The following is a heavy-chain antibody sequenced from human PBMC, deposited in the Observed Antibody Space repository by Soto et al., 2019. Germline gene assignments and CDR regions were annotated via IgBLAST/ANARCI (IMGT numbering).Heavy chain of an antibody. CDR2: ISYDGSNK. CDR3: AKESLSYYDPTPD. J-gene: IGHJ4*02. CDR1: GFTFSSYG. V-gene: IGHV3-30*18. D-gene: IGHD3-22*01. Sequence: PGGSLRLSCAASGFTFSSYGMHWVRQAPGKGLEWVAVISYDGSNKYYADSVKGRFTISRDNSKNTLYLQMNSLRAEDTAVYYCAKESLSYYDPTPDWGQGTLVTVSS.